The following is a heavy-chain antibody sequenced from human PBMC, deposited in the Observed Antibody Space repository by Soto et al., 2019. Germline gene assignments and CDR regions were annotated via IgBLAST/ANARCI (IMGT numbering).Heavy chain of an antibody. J-gene: IGHJ4*02. Sequence: QLQLQESGSGLVKPSQTLSLTCAVSGGSISSGGYSWSWIRQPPGKGLEWIGYIYHSGSTYYNPSLQSRGTMSVYRSKNQFSLKLSSVTAAGTALYYCARGWPLVNHYRGQGTLVTVSS. CDR3: ARGWPLVNHY. CDR1: GGSISSGGYS. D-gene: IGHD3-22*01. CDR2: IYHSGST. V-gene: IGHV4-30-2*01.